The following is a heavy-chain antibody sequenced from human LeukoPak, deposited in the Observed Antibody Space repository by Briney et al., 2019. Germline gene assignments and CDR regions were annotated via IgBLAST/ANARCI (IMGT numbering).Heavy chain of an antibody. D-gene: IGHD2-21*01. CDR1: GFTFTSSA. CDR2: IVVGSGNT. Sequence: ASVKVSCKASGFTFTSSAVQWVPQARGQRLEWIGWIVVGSGNTNYAQKFQERVTITRDMSTSTAYMELSSLRSEDTAVYYCAAGHMRVDYYYGMDVWGQGTTVTVSS. J-gene: IGHJ6*02. CDR3: AAGHMRVDYYYGMDV. V-gene: IGHV1-58*01.